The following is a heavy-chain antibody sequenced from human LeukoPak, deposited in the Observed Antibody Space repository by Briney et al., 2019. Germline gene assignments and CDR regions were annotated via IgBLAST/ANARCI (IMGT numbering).Heavy chain of an antibody. J-gene: IGHJ5*02. CDR2: MNPNSGNT. V-gene: IGHV1-8*01. CDR1: GYTFTSYD. Sequence: ASVKVSCKASGYTFTSYDINWVRQATGQGLEWMGWMNPNSGNTGYAQKFQGRVTMTRNTSISTAYMELSSLRSEDTAVYYCARGPEYSSSSSSNWFDPWGQGTPVTVSS. CDR3: ARGPEYSSSSSSNWFDP. D-gene: IGHD6-6*01.